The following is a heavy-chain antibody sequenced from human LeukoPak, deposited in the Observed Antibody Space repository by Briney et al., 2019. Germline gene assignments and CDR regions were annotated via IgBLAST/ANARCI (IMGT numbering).Heavy chain of an antibody. CDR1: GFSLSTSGVG. V-gene: IGHV2-5*02. Sequence: KESGPTLVKPTQTLTLTCTFSGFSLSTSGVGVGWIRQPPGKALEWLALIYWDDDKRYSPSLKSRLTITKDTSKNQVVLTMTNMDPVDTATYYCAHPRGTYYYGSGSYPFGNWGQGTLVTVSS. CDR2: IYWDDDK. CDR3: AHPRGTYYYGSGSYPFGN. D-gene: IGHD3-10*01. J-gene: IGHJ4*02.